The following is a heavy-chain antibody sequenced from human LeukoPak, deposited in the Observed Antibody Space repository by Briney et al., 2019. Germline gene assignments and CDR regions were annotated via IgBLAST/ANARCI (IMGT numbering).Heavy chain of an antibody. V-gene: IGHV4-34*01. CDR2: IYYSGST. CDR3: ALIAAASWFDP. J-gene: IGHJ5*02. Sequence: SETLSLTCAVYGGSFSDYYWSWIRQPPGKGLEWIGSIYYSGSTYYNPSLKSRVTIPVDTSRNQFSLKLSSVTAADTAVYYCALIAAASWFDPWGQGTLVTVSS. CDR1: GGSFSDYY. D-gene: IGHD6-13*01.